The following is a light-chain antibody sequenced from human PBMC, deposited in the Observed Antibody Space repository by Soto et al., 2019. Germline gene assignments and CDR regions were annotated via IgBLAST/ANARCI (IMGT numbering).Light chain of an antibody. Sequence: DIQMTQSPSSLSASVGDRVTITCRASQTIGNFLNWYQQKPGKAPKLLIYAASTLESGVPSRFSASGSGTDFTLTINTLQPEDFATYYCQQAYGAPPTFGQGTKVEIK. CDR2: AAS. V-gene: IGKV1-39*01. CDR1: QTIGNF. CDR3: QQAYGAPPT. J-gene: IGKJ1*01.